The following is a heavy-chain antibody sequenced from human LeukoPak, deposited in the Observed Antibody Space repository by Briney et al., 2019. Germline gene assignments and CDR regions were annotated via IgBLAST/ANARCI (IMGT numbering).Heavy chain of an antibody. CDR3: ARTRRATVTSYYYYYMDV. D-gene: IGHD4-17*01. J-gene: IGHJ6*03. CDR2: IYYSGST. Sequence: SETLSLTCTVSGDSISSYYWSWIRQPPGKGLEWIGYIYYSGSTNYNPSLKSRVTISVDTSRTQFSLKLTSVTAADTAVYYCARTRRATVTSYYYYYMDVWGKGTTVTVSS. V-gene: IGHV4-59*01. CDR1: GDSISSYY.